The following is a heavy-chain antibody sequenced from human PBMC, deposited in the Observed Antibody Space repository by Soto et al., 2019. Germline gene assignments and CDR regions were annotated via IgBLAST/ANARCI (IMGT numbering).Heavy chain of an antibody. J-gene: IGHJ6*02. V-gene: IGHV1-46*01. D-gene: IGHD3-22*01. Sequence: ASLKVSCKASQCSFTTYCVHWVRQSPGQGLERMGIVNPSGGRTNCAQRLQGRVTMTGDTSTSTVYMELSSMRSDDTALYYFARALNDTDSPPVGAEPRYSAMDVGGPGPTLT. CDR2: VNPSGGRT. CDR3: ARALNDTDSPPVGAEPRYSAMDV. CDR1: QCSFTTYC.